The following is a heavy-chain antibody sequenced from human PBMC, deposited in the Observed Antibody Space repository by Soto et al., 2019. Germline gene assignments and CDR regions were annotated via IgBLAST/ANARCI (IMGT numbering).Heavy chain of an antibody. Sequence: SVKVSCKASGGTFSSYAISWLRQSPGQGLEWMGGIIPIFGTANYAQKFQGRVTITADESTSTAYMELSSLRSEDTAVYYCARVEHRAGYYYGMDVWGQGTTVTVSS. CDR3: ARVEHRAGYYYGMDV. D-gene: IGHD3-16*02. CDR1: GGTFSSYA. J-gene: IGHJ6*02. V-gene: IGHV1-69*13. CDR2: IIPIFGTA.